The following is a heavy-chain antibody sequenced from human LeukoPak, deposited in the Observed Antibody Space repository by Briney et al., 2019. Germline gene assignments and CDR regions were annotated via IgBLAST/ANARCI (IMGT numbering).Heavy chain of an antibody. CDR1: GFTVSSNY. CDR3: ARGGDIVGATRSAFDI. V-gene: IGHV3-53*01. D-gene: IGHD1-26*01. J-gene: IGHJ3*02. CDR2: IYSGGST. Sequence: PGGSLRLSCAASGFTVSSNYMSWVRQAPGKGLEWVSVIYSGGSTDYADSVKGRFTISRDNSKNTLYLQMNSLRAEDTAVYYCARGGDIVGATRSAFDIWGQGTMVTVSS.